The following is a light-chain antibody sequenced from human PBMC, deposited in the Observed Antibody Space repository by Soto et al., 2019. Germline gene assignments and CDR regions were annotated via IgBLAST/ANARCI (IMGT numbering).Light chain of an antibody. J-gene: IGKJ4*01. CDR1: QNISNY. CDR2: AAS. Sequence: DIQMTQSPSSLSASVGDRVTITCRASQNISNYLNWYQEKPGKAPKLLIYAASRMQSGVPSRFSGSGSGTDFTLTISSLQPEDFATYYCQQSYSTLALTFGGGTKVDIK. V-gene: IGKV1-39*01. CDR3: QQSYSTLALT.